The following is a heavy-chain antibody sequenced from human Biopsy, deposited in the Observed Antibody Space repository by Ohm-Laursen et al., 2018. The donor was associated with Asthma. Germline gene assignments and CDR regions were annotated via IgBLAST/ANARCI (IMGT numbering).Heavy chain of an antibody. CDR1: GGTFSHFA. CDR2: IMTVFGTT. V-gene: IGHV1-69*13. Sequence: ASVKVSCKAPGGTFSHFAISWVRQAPGQGLEWLGGIMTVFGTTNYAQKFQGRVTITADESTSTAYMEVTSLRSEDTAIYYCARCQVGYSSGWSLLLKKIYYPGMDVWGQGTAVTVSS. J-gene: IGHJ6*02. D-gene: IGHD6-19*01. CDR3: ARCQVGYSSGWSLLLKKIYYPGMDV.